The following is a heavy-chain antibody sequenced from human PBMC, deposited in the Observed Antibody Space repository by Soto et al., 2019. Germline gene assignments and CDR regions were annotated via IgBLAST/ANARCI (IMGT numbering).Heavy chain of an antibody. CDR2: IYVTGAV. CDR1: GAALNSGNYY. CDR3: ARLRIATNNYKWFDP. D-gene: IGHD2-21*01. Sequence: NPSETLSLTCSVSGAALNSGNYYWSWIRQVPGKGLEWIGHIYVTGAVDYNSSLRDRITISQDTSERQFSLNLRLVTAADTAVYYCARLRIATNNYKWFDPWGQGTLVTVYS. J-gene: IGHJ5*02. V-gene: IGHV4-31*03.